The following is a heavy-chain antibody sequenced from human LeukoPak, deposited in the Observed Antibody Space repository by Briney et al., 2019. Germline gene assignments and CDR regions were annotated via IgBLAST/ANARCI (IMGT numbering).Heavy chain of an antibody. CDR1: GFTFSSYS. Sequence: PGGSLRLSCAASGFTFSSYSMNWVRQAPGKGLEWIASIYSSGSTYYNPSLKSRVTISVDTSRNQFSLKLSSVTAADTAVYYCARDLKVGFYYDSSGSYSFDPWGQGILVTVSS. J-gene: IGHJ5*02. V-gene: IGHV4-39*07. CDR2: IYSSGST. CDR3: ARDLKVGFYYDSSGSYSFDP. D-gene: IGHD3-22*01.